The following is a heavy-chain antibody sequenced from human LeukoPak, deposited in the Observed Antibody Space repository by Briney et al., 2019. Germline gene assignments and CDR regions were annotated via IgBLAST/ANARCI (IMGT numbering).Heavy chain of an antibody. CDR2: INPNSGGT. CDR1: GYTFTGYY. Sequence: ASVKVSCKASGYTFTGYYMHWVRQAPGQGLEWMGWINPNSGGTNYAQKFQGRVTMTRDTSISTAYMELSRLRSDDTAVYYCARGQVLWFGDYYYYMDVWGKGTTVTISS. D-gene: IGHD3-10*01. V-gene: IGHV1-2*02. CDR3: ARGQVLWFGDYYYYMDV. J-gene: IGHJ6*03.